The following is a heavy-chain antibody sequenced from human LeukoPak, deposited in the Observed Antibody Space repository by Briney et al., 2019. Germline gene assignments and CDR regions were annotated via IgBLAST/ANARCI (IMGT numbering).Heavy chain of an antibody. CDR3: AREQWLQSDAFDI. CDR1: GFTFSSYS. J-gene: IGHJ3*02. Sequence: GGSLRLSCAASGFTFSSYSMNWVRQAPGKGLEWVSSISSSSSYIYYADSVKGRFTISRDNAKNSVYLQMNSLRTEDTAVYYCAREQWLQSDAFDIWGQGTLVTVSS. D-gene: IGHD6-19*01. V-gene: IGHV3-21*01. CDR2: ISSSSSYI.